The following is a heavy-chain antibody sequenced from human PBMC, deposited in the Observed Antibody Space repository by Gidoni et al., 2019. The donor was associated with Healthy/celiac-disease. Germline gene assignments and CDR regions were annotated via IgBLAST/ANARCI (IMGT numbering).Heavy chain of an antibody. CDR2: IWYDGSNK. J-gene: IGHJ4*02. V-gene: IGHV3-33*01. CDR3: ARDNFPEGIVGATGVDY. CDR1: GFTFSSYG. Sequence: QVQLVESGGGVVQPGRSLRLSCAASGFTFSSYGMHWVRQAPGKGLEWVAVIWYDGSNKDYADSVKGRFTISRDNSKNTLYLQMNSLRAEDTAVYYCARDNFPEGIVGATGVDYWGQGTLVTVSS. D-gene: IGHD1-26*01.